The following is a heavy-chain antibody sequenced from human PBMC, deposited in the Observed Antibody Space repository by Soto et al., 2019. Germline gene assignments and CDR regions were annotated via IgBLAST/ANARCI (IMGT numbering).Heavy chain of an antibody. CDR2: IIPIFGTA. CDR1: EDTFRNYA. Sequence: QVELVQSGAEVKKPGSSVKVSCQASEDTFRNYAISWVRQAPGQGLEWMGGIIPIFGTANYAQKFQGRVTITADTSANTVYLELSSLRSEDTAVYYCAMTRLYDTGTNDYHRDALDIWGQGTQVTVSS. V-gene: IGHV1-69*06. CDR3: AMTRLYDTGTNDYHRDALDI. D-gene: IGHD3-22*01. J-gene: IGHJ3*02.